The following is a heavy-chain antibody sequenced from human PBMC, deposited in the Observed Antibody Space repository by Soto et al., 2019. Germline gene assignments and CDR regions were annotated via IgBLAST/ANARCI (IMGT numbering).Heavy chain of an antibody. CDR3: ARAGESGFGIVLDFYYYYGMDV. J-gene: IGHJ6*02. CDR2: INAGNGNT. CDR1: GYTFTSYA. Sequence: ASVKVSCKASGYTFTSYAMHWVRQAPGQRLEWMGWINAGNGNTKYSQKFQGRVTITRDTSASTAYKELSSLRSEDTAVFFFARAGESGFGIVLDFYYYYGMDVWGQGTTVTVS. D-gene: IGHD3-10*01. V-gene: IGHV1-3*01.